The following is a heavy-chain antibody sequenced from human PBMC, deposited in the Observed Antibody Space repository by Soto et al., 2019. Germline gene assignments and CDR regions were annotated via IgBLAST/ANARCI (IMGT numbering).Heavy chain of an antibody. J-gene: IGHJ6*02. CDR1: GFSLSTSGVG. V-gene: IGHV2-5*02. D-gene: IGHD2-15*01. Sequence: QITLKESGPTLVKPTQTLTLTCTFSGFSLSTSGVGVAWIRQPPGKALEWLALIYWDDDKRYRPSLETRLTITKDTSKNHVVLTMTNMASVDTSTYYCAYLPCSGGSCYWFSYSGMDVWGQGTTVTVSS. CDR2: IYWDDDK. CDR3: AYLPCSGGSCYWFSYSGMDV.